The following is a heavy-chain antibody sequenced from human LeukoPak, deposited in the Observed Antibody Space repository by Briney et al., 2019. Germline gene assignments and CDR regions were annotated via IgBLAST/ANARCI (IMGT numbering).Heavy chain of an antibody. CDR2: ISYDGSNK. V-gene: IGHV3-30-3*01. CDR1: GFTFSSYA. Sequence: GGSLRLSCAASGFTFSSYAMHWVRQAPGKRLEWVAVISYDGSNKYYADSVKGRFTISRDNSKNTLYLQMNSLRAEDTAVYYCARAEGPDDAFDIWGQGTMVTVSS. CDR3: ARAEGPDDAFDI. J-gene: IGHJ3*02.